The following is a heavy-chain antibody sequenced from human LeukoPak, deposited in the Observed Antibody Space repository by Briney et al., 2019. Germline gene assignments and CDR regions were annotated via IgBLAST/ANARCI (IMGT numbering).Heavy chain of an antibody. J-gene: IGHJ4*02. D-gene: IGHD6-13*01. CDR1: GYTFTSYD. Sequence: ASVKVSCKASGYTFTSYDINWVRQATGQGLEWMGWMNPNSGNTGYAQKFQGRVTMTRNTSISTAYMELSSLRSKDTAVYYCARGRSIAAAAVFDYWGQGTLVTVSS. CDR3: ARGRSIAAAAVFDY. V-gene: IGHV1-8*01. CDR2: MNPNSGNT.